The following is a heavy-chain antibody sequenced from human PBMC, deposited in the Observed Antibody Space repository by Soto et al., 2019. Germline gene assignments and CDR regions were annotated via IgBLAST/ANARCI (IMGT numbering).Heavy chain of an antibody. D-gene: IGHD3-22*01. J-gene: IGHJ4*02. CDR1: GFTFSSFG. V-gene: IGHV3-30*18. Sequence: GGSLSLSYAAAGFTFSSFGMRLIRQDPGRGLEWVAGISYDGRNKYYVDSVKGRFTISRDNSKNTLDLQMNSLRVEDTAVFYCAQDTYYHDTSGYYTFDYWGQGALVTVSS. CDR2: ISYDGRNK. CDR3: AQDTYYHDTSGYYTFDY.